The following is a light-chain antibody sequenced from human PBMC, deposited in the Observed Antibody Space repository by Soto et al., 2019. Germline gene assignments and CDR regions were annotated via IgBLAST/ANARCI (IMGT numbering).Light chain of an antibody. V-gene: IGKV2-28*01. CDR2: WGS. CDR1: QSLLHSNGYHH. CDR3: MHSLQILPLT. J-gene: IGKJ4*01. Sequence: DIVMTQSPLSLPVTPGEPASISCRSSQSLLHSNGYHHLDWYLQKPGQSPQLPIYWGSYRASGVPDRFSCSGSDTEFILKISRVEAEDVEVYYCMHSLQILPLTFGGGTKVEI.